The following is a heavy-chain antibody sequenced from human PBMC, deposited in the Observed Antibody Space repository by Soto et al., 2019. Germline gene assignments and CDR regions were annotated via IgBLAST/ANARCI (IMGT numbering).Heavy chain of an antibody. Sequence: EVQLVESGGGLVKPGGSLRLSCAASGFTFTRYSLNWVRQAPGQGLEWVSSISSTTNYIYYADYMKGRFTVSRDNAKNSVYLEMNSLSADDTAVYYCARESEDLTSNFDYWGQGTLVTVSS. V-gene: IGHV3-21*01. CDR2: ISSTTNYI. J-gene: IGHJ4*01. CDR3: ARESEDLTSNFDY. CDR1: GFTFTRYS.